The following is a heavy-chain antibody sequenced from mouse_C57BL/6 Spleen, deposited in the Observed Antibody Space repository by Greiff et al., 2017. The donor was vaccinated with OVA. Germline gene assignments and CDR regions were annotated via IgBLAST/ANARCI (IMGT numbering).Heavy chain of an antibody. CDR2: IDPETGGT. V-gene: IGHV1-15*01. CDR1: GYTFTDYE. CDR3: TTGTVVAPGY. Sequence: QVQLQQSGAELVRPGASVTLSCKASGYTFTDYEMHWVKQTPVHGLEWIGAIDPETGGTAYNQKFKGKAILTADKSSSTAYMELRSLTSEDSAVYYCTTGTVVAPGYWGQGTTLTVSS. J-gene: IGHJ2*01. D-gene: IGHD1-1*01.